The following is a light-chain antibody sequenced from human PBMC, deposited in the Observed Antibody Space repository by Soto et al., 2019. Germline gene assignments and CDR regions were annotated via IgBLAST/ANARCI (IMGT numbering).Light chain of an antibody. CDR3: QQYNSYSWT. Sequence: DIQMPHSPSTLSGSVGDRVTIICRASQTISSWLAWYQQKPGKVPKLLSYAASTLQSGVPSRFSGSGSGTEFTLTISSLQPDDFATYYCQQYNSYSWTFGQGTKVDIK. V-gene: IGKV1-5*02. J-gene: IGKJ1*01. CDR1: QTISSW. CDR2: AAS.